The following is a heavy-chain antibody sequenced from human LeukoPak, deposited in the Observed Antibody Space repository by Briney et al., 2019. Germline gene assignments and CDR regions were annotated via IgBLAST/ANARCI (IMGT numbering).Heavy chain of an antibody. Sequence: GGSLRLSCVASGFTFSTYSMNWVRQAPGKGLEWISHISSSGRTMYYADSVKGRFTISRDNAKNSLYLQMNSLRAEDTAVYYCARLGSLCRNGVCYGGWGQGILVTVSS. D-gene: IGHD2-8*01. J-gene: IGHJ4*02. V-gene: IGHV3-48*04. CDR3: ARLGSLCRNGVCYGG. CDR2: ISSSGRTM. CDR1: GFTFSTYS.